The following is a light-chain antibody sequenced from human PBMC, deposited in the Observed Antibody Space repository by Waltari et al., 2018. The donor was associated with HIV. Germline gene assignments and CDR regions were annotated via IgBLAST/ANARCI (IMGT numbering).Light chain of an antibody. V-gene: IGLV2-8*01. CDR3: SAYGGSYNRLL. CDR2: DVN. Sequence: QSALTQPPSASGSPGQSATIPCTGTSGTVGNYNYVSWYQQHPGKAPKLIMFDVNERPSGVPVRFFGSKSGNTASLTVSGLQADDEADYFCSAYGGSYNRLLFGGGTKLTVL. J-gene: IGLJ2*01. CDR1: SGTVGNYNY.